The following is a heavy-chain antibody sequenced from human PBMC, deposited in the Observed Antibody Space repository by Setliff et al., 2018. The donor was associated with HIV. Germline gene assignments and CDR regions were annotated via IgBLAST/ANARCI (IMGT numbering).Heavy chain of an antibody. CDR1: GFTFSSYW. Sequence: PGGSLRLSCAASGFTFSSYWMYWVRQTPGKGLEWVASVTPDGGDKYYANSMRGRFTISRDNGKNAVYLQMNSLTAEDTALYYCVRDLARVIAHWGQGTLVTVSS. CDR3: VRDLARVIAH. V-gene: IGHV3-7*01. CDR2: VTPDGGDK. J-gene: IGHJ4*02. D-gene: IGHD2-21*01.